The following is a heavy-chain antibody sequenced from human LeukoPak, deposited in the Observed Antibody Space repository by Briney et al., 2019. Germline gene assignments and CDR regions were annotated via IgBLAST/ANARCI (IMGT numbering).Heavy chain of an antibody. CDR2: IYYSGST. J-gene: IGHJ4*02. D-gene: IGHD3-10*01. Sequence: SETLSLTCTVSGGSISSSSYYWGWIRQPPGTGLEWIGSIYYSGSTYRNPSLKSRVTISVDTSKNQFSLKLSSVTAADTAVYYCARGGPLWFGEGFDYWGQGALVTVSS. CDR1: GGSISSSSYY. CDR3: ARGGPLWFGEGFDY. V-gene: IGHV4-39*01.